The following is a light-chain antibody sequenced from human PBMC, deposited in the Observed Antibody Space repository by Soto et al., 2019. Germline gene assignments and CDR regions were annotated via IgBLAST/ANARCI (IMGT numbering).Light chain of an antibody. CDR2: KDN. V-gene: IGLV3-25*02. CDR1: ALPKQY. J-gene: IGLJ1*01. Sequence: SYELTQPPSVSVSPGQTARITCSGDALPKQYAYWYQQKPGQAPVVVIYKDNGRPSGIPERFSGSSSGTTVTLTISGVQAEDEAYYYCQSSDSSGRYPSVFGTGPKVTVL. CDR3: QSSDSSGRYPSV.